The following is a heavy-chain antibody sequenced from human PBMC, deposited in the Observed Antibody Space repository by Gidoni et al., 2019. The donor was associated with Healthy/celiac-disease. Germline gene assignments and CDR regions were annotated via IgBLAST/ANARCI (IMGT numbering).Heavy chain of an antibody. CDR3: ASSGHMAPGSYFDY. D-gene: IGHD5-12*01. Sequence: EVQLVESGGGLVQPGGSLSLSCSASGFTFSSYEMNWVRQAPGKGLEWVSYISSSGSTIYYADSVKGRFTISRDNAKNSLYLQMNSLRAEDTAVYYCASSGHMAPGSYFDYWGQGTLVTVSS. CDR1: GFTFSSYE. J-gene: IGHJ4*02. V-gene: IGHV3-48*03. CDR2: ISSSGSTI.